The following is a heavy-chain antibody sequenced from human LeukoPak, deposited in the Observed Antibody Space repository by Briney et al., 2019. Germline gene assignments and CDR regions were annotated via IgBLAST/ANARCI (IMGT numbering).Heavy chain of an antibody. Sequence: GGSLRLSCAVSGITLSNYGMTWVRQAPGKGLEWVAGISDTGGRTNYADSVKGRFTISRDNAKNSLYLQLNSLRAEDTAIYYCVRDLSPVSDRNVWYDALDIWGQGTMVTVSS. CDR2: ISDTGGRT. D-gene: IGHD1-1*01. J-gene: IGHJ3*02. CDR3: VRDLSPVSDRNVWYDALDI. V-gene: IGHV3-23*01. CDR1: GITLSNYG.